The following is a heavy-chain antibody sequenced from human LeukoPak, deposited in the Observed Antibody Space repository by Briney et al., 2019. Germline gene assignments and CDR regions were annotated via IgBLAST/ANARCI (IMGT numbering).Heavy chain of an antibody. J-gene: IGHJ4*02. V-gene: IGHV3-7*01. D-gene: IGHD6-6*01. CDR2: IKQDGSEK. CDR1: GFTFSSYW. CDR3: AREWGYSSSQNLDY. Sequence: GVSLRLSCAASGFTFSSYWMSWVRQAPGKGLEWVANIKQDGSEKYYVDSVKGRFTISRDNAKNSLYLQMNSLRAEDTAVYYCAREWGYSSSQNLDYWGQGTLVTVSS.